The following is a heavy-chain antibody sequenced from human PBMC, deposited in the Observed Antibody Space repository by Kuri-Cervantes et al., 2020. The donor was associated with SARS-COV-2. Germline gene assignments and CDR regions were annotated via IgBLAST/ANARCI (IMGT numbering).Heavy chain of an antibody. Sequence: SRRVSWKPSGYTFTGYYMYCVRQAPGQGLERMGCINPNSGGTNYAQKFKGWVTMTRDTSISTVYMELSRLRSNDTAVYYWARSTPFRLLVVISQGGAFDIWGQGTMVTVSS. V-gene: IGHV1-2*04. J-gene: IGHJ3*02. CDR3: ARSTPFRLLVVISQGGAFDI. CDR2: INPNSGGT. CDR1: GYTFTGYY. D-gene: IGHD3-22*01.